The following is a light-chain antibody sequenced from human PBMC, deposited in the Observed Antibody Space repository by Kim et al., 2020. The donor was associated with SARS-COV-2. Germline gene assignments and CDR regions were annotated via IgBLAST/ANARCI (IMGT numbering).Light chain of an antibody. CDR3: QQYDSHPNT. CDR2: KAS. CDR1: QSIGYW. V-gene: IGKV1-5*03. Sequence: SESVGDRVTITCRASQSIGYWLAWYQQKPGKAPKALIYKASSSESGVPSRFSGSISGTEFTLTISSLQPDDFATYFCQQYDSHPNTFGQGTKLEIK. J-gene: IGKJ2*01.